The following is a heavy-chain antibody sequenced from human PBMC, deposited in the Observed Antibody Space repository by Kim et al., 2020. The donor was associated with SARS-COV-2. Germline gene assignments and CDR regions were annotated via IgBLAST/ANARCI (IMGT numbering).Heavy chain of an antibody. CDR3: ARGHSASGYGY. D-gene: IGHD2-2*01. CDR2: INHSGYT. V-gene: IGHV4-34*01. Sequence: SETLSLTCAVDGESFSGYYWSWIRQAPGKGLEWIGEINHSGYTNDNPYLQSRVTPSVDTSNNQFSLRLRTVTGADTAIFYFARGHSASGYGYLGPGALVT. J-gene: IGHJ4*02. CDR1: GESFSGYY.